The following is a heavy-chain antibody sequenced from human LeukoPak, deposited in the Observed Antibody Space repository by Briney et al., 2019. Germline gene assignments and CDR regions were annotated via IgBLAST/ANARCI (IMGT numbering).Heavy chain of an antibody. CDR1: GYSISSGYY. Sequence: PSETLSLTCTVSGYSISSGYYWGWIRQPPGKGLEWIGSIYYSGSTYYNPSLKSRVTISVDTSKNQFSLKLSSVTAADTAVYYCARVRLGGLNYYYYYMDVWGKGTTVTVSS. J-gene: IGHJ6*03. CDR3: ARVRLGGLNYYYYYMDV. CDR2: IYYSGST. D-gene: IGHD2-15*01. V-gene: IGHV4-38-2*02.